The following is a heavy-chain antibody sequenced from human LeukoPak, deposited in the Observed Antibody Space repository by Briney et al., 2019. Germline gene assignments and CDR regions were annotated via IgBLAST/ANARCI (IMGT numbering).Heavy chain of an antibody. CDR2: VSGSGSGT. Sequence: PGGSLRLSCAASGFTFNIFAMNWVRQAPGKGLEWVSAVSGSGSGTYYADSVKGRFTISRDNSKNTLYLQMNSLRAEDTAVYYCAKFGTAGPHFDYWGQGTLVTVSS. J-gene: IGHJ4*02. D-gene: IGHD6-13*01. V-gene: IGHV3-23*01. CDR1: GFTFNIFA. CDR3: AKFGTAGPHFDY.